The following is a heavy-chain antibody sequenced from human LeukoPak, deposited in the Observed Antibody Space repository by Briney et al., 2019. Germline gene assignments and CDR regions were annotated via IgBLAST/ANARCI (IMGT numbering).Heavy chain of an antibody. CDR1: GGSISSYY. Sequence: SETLSLTCTVSGGSISSYYWSWIRQPPGKGLEWIGYIYYSGSTNYSPSLKSRVTISVDTSKNQFSLKLSSVTAADTAVYYCARGIAVAGTSGYYYGMDVWGQGTTVTVSS. J-gene: IGHJ6*02. D-gene: IGHD6-19*01. CDR3: ARGIAVAGTSGYYYGMDV. CDR2: IYYSGST. V-gene: IGHV4-59*01.